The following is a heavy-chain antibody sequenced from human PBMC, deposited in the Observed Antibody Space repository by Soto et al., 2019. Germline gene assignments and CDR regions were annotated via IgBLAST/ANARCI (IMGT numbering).Heavy chain of an antibody. Sequence: QVQLVQSGAEVKKPGSSVKVSCTASGGTFSSYAISWVRQAPGRGLEWMGGIIPIFGTANYAQKFQGRVTITADESTSTAYMELSSLRSEDTAVYYCARERVVAVAGSYYYYGMDVWGQGTTVTVSS. D-gene: IGHD6-19*01. CDR1: GGTFSSYA. CDR2: IIPIFGTA. CDR3: ARERVVAVAGSYYYYGMDV. V-gene: IGHV1-69*01. J-gene: IGHJ6*02.